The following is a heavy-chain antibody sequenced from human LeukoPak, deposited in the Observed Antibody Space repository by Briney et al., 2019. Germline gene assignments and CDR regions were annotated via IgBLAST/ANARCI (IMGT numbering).Heavy chain of an antibody. CDR3: AKGLYDSSGYPYNFDY. CDR2: ISGSGGST. D-gene: IGHD3-22*01. J-gene: IGHJ4*02. V-gene: IGHV3-23*01. CDR1: GFTFSSYA. Sequence: PGGSLRLSCAASGFTFSSYAMSWVRQAPGKGLEWVSAISGSGGSTYYADSVKGRFTISRDNSKNTLYLQMNSLRAEDTAVYYCAKGLYDSSGYPYNFDYWGQGTLVTVSS.